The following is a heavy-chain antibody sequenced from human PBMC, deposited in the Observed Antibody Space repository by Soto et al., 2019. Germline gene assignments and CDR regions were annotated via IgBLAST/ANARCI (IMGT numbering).Heavy chain of an antibody. CDR3: ATDLGVALAPLSILYFQQ. V-gene: IGHV1-24*01. CDR1: GYSLNELC. Sequence: ASVKVSCKVSGYSLNELCMHWVRQPPGKGLEWIGGFDPEEGKMIYAQNFQGRVTMTEDTSTDTAYMELNSLTSEDTAIYYCATDLGVALAPLSILYFQQWGQGTVVTVAS. CDR2: FDPEEGKM. D-gene: IGHD3-10*01. J-gene: IGHJ1*01.